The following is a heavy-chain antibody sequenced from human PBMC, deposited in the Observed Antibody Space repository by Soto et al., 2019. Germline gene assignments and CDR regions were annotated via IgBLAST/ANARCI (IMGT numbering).Heavy chain of an antibody. J-gene: IGHJ4*02. CDR2: IYSGGST. CDR1: GFTVSPRY. D-gene: IGHD3-16*01. Sequence: EVQLVESGGGLVQPGGSLRPSCAASGFTVSPRYMSWVRQAPGKGLEWVSVIYSGGSTFYADSVRGRFTISRDNSKNTVNLQMNSLRAEDTAVYYCARDPWAADYWGQGTLVTVSS. CDR3: ARDPWAADY. V-gene: IGHV3-66*01.